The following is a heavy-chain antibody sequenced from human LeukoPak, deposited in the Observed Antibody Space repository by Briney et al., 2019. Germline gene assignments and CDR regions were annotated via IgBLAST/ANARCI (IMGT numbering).Heavy chain of an antibody. J-gene: IGHJ4*02. CDR3: ARESRYFDWLLDY. CDR1: GFTFSSYV. CDR2: ISSSSSYI. D-gene: IGHD3-9*01. Sequence: PGGSLRLSCAASGFTFSSYVMNWVRQAPGKGLEWVSSISSSSSYIYYADSVKGRFTISRDNAKNSLYLQMNSLRAEDTAVYYCARESRYFDWLLDYWGQGTLVTVSS. V-gene: IGHV3-21*01.